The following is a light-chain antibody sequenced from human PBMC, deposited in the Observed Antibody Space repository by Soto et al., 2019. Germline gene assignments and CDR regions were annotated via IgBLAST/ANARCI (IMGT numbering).Light chain of an antibody. Sequence: EIVLTQSPGTLSLSPGESATLSCGASESVSSSYLAWYQQKPGQAPRLLIYGATTRLRGVPDRFSGSGSGTDFTLTISRLEPEDFAVYYCQQYGSSPFTFGPWTKVDI. V-gene: IGKV3-20*01. CDR2: GAT. CDR1: ESVSSSY. J-gene: IGKJ3*01. CDR3: QQYGSSPFT.